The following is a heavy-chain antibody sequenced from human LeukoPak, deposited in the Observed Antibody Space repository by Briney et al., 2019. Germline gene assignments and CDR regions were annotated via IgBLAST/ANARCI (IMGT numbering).Heavy chain of an antibody. Sequence: PSETLSLTYTVSGDSISSYYWSWIRQPPGKGLEWIGYIYYSGSTNYNPSLKSRVTISVDTSKNQFSLKLSSVTAADTAVYYCARTSRGTYSSSWRDAFDIWGQGTMVTVSS. V-gene: IGHV4-59*01. CDR1: GDSISSYY. J-gene: IGHJ3*02. D-gene: IGHD6-13*01. CDR3: ARTSRGTYSSSWRDAFDI. CDR2: IYYSGST.